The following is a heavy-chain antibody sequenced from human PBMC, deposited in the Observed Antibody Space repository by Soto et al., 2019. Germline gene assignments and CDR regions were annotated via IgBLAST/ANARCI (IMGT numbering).Heavy chain of an antibody. V-gene: IGHV4-30-2*01. CDR2: IYHSGST. Sequence: SETLSLTCAVSGGSISSGGYSWSWIRQPPGKGLEWIGYIYHSGSTYYNPSLKSRVTISVDRSKNQFSLKLSSVTAADTAVYYCARAGYCISTSCQGNWFDPWGQGTLVTVSS. CDR1: GGSISSGGYS. J-gene: IGHJ5*02. D-gene: IGHD2-2*03. CDR3: ARAGYCISTSCQGNWFDP.